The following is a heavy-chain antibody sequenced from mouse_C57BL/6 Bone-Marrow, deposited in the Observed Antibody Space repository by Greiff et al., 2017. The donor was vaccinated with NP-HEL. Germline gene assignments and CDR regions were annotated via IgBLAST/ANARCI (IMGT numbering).Heavy chain of an antibody. CDR3: ARTVTTVVPHWYFDV. CDR2: INPNNGGT. Sequence: EVQLQQSGPELVKPGASVKIPCKASGYTFTDYNMDWVKQSHGKSLEWIGDINPNNGGTIYNQKFKGKATLTVDKSSSTAYMELRSLTSEDTAVYYCARTVTTVVPHWYFDVWGTGTTVTVSS. V-gene: IGHV1-18*01. D-gene: IGHD1-1*01. CDR1: GYTFTDYN. J-gene: IGHJ1*03.